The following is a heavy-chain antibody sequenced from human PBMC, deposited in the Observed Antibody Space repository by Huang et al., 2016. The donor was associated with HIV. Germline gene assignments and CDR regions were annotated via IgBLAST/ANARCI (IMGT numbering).Heavy chain of an antibody. D-gene: IGHD6-13*01. CDR2: ISYDAKTK. Sequence: QVQLVESGGGVVQPGRSLRISCAASGFTFSSYGMHWVSQAPSKGVEWVAVISYDAKTKYYADSVKGRFSISRDNSKTTVYLQLNSLRLEDTAVYYCAKGGSAAAVLDFWGQGTLVTVSS. V-gene: IGHV3-30*18. CDR1: GFTFSSYG. J-gene: IGHJ4*02. CDR3: AKGGSAAAVLDF.